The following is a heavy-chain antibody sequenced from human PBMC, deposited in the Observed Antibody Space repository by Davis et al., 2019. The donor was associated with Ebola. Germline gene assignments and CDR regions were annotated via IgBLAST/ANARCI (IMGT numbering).Heavy chain of an antibody. V-gene: IGHV1-3*01. D-gene: IGHD1-7*01. CDR1: GYTFTSYA. J-gene: IGHJ5*02. CDR2: INAGNGNT. CDR3: ARGKTGTTGWFDP. Sequence: ASVQVSCKASGYTFTSYAMHSVRPPPGQRLEWMGWINAGNGNTKYSQKFQGRVTITRDTSASTAYMELSSLRSEDTAVYYCARGKTGTTGWFDPWGQGTLVTVSS.